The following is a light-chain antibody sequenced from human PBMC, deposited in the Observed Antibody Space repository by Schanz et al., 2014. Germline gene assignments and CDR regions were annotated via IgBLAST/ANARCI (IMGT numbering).Light chain of an antibody. Sequence: QSALTQPASVSGSPGQSITIFCTGTSSDVGGTNYVSWYQQHPGKVPKLMIYDVSNRPSGVSNRFSGSKSGNTASLTISGLQAEDEADYYCNSFTSSHTHVFGGGTKLTVL. CDR3: NSFTSSHTHV. V-gene: IGLV2-14*01. J-gene: IGLJ3*02. CDR2: DVS. CDR1: SSDVGGTNY.